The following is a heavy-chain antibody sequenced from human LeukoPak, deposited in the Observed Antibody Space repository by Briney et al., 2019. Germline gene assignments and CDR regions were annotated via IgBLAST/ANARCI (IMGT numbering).Heavy chain of an antibody. Sequence: PGGSLRLSCAASGFTFSSYAMTWVRQAPGKGLEWVSAIGGSDANTYYADSVKGRFAISRDNSKNTLYLQMNSLRAEDTAVYYCATHHTSRYSHYYFDFWGQGTLVTVSS. CDR2: IGGSDANT. CDR1: GFTFSSYA. J-gene: IGHJ4*02. CDR3: ATHHTSRYSHYYFDF. V-gene: IGHV3-23*01. D-gene: IGHD2-2*01.